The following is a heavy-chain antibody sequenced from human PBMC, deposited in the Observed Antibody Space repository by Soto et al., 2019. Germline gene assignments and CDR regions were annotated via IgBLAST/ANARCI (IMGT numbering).Heavy chain of an antibody. D-gene: IGHD1-20*01. CDR2: IYYSGST. Sequence: TLSLTCTVSGGSSISGDYYWSWIRQPPGKGLEWIGYIYYSGSTYYNPSLKSRVTISVDTSKNQFSLKLSSVTAADTAVYYCARVDNYSGYYGMDVWGQGTTVTVSS. CDR1: GGSSISGDYY. CDR3: ARVDNYSGYYGMDV. J-gene: IGHJ6*02. V-gene: IGHV4-30-4*01.